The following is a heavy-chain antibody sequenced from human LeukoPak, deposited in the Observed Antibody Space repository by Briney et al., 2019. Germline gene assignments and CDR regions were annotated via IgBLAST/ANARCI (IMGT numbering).Heavy chain of an antibody. J-gene: IGHJ5*02. CDR1: GGSFSGYY. Sequence: PSETLSLTCAVFGGSFSGYYWSWIRQPPGKGLEWIGEINHSGSTNYNPSLKSRVTISVDTSKNRFSLKLSSVTAADTAVYYCARRIAAAGTGGFDPWGQGTLVTVSS. D-gene: IGHD6-13*01. V-gene: IGHV4-34*01. CDR3: ARRIAAAGTGGFDP. CDR2: INHSGST.